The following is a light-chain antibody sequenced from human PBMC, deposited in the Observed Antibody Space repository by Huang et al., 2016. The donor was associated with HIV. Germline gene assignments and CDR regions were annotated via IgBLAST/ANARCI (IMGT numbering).Light chain of an antibody. J-gene: IGKJ4*01. CDR2: EAS. V-gene: IGKV3-20*01. Sequence: VVLTHTPATLCLSPGERDTLSCRPSQSVSSNFLAWYQKKPGKAPRILIYEASSRATVIPDRFSGRGSGTDFTLTISRLQDEDFAEYYSQEYGSPLTFGGGTRVEIK. CDR3: QEYGSPLT. CDR1: QSVSSNF.